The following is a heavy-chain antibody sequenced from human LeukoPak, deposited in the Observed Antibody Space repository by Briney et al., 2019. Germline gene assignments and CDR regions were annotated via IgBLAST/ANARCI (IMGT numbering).Heavy chain of an antibody. Sequence: GGSLRLSCAASGFTFSSYSMNWVRQAPGKGLEWVSYISSSSSAIYYADSVKGRFTISRDNAKISLYLQMNSLRAEDTAVYYCAREGGSGSYLYYFDYWGPGTLVTVSS. CDR3: AREGGSGSYLYYFDY. D-gene: IGHD3-10*01. J-gene: IGHJ4*02. CDR1: GFTFSSYS. CDR2: ISSSSSAI. V-gene: IGHV3-48*04.